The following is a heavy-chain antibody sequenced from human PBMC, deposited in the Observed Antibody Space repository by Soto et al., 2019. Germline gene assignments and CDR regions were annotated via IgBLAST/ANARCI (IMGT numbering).Heavy chain of an antibody. D-gene: IGHD6-13*01. Sequence: QVQLVESGGGVVQPGRSLRLSCAASGFTFSSYAMHWVCQAPGKGLEWVAVISYDGSNKYYADSVKGRFTISRDNSKNTLYQQMNSLRAEDTAVYYCARDVGIAAAATGWFDPWGQGTLVTVSS. V-gene: IGHV3-30-3*01. CDR2: ISYDGSNK. CDR3: ARDVGIAAAATGWFDP. J-gene: IGHJ5*02. CDR1: GFTFSSYA.